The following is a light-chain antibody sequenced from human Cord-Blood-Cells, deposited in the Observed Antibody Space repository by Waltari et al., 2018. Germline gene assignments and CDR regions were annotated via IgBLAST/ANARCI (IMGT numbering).Light chain of an antibody. J-gene: IGLJ2*01. CDR3: CSYAGTDVV. CDR2: VVS. V-gene: IGLV2-11*01. Sequence: QSALTQHLSVSGSPGTSVTISCTATSTDAGGYNYVSWYQQHPGKAPKRMIYVVSKRPSGVPDRFSGSKSGNTASLTISGLQAEYEADYYCCSYAGTDVVFGGGTKLTVL. CDR1: STDAGGYNY.